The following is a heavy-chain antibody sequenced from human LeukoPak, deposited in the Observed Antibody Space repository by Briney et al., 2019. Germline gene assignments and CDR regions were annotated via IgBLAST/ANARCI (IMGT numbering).Heavy chain of an antibody. CDR2: INHSGGT. V-gene: IGHV4-34*01. D-gene: IGHD7-27*01. CDR1: GGSFSSHY. J-gene: IGHJ4*02. CDR3: AMNWGTGRTLDY. Sequence: PSETLSLTCAVYGGSFSSHYWSWIRQPPGKGLEWIEEINHSGGTNYNPSLKSRVTISVDTSKNQFSLKLSSVTAADTAVYYCAMNWGTGRTLDYWGQGNLVTVSS.